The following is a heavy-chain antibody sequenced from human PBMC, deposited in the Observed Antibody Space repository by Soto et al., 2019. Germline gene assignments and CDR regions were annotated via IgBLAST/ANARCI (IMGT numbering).Heavy chain of an antibody. CDR1: GGSIITYY. CDR3: ARDVIVATGYFDY. J-gene: IGHJ4*02. D-gene: IGHD5-12*01. V-gene: IGHV4-59*01. CDR2: IYYSGST. Sequence: SETLSLTCTVSGGSIITYYWGWIRQPPGKGLEWIGYIYYSGSTSYNPSLKSRVTISVDTSKNQFSLKLRSVTAADTAVYYCARDVIVATGYFDYWGQGTLVTVS.